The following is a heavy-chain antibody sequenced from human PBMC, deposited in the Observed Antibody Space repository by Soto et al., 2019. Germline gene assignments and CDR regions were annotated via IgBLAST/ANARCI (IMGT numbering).Heavy chain of an antibody. Sequence: QVQLVESGGGVVQPGRSLRLSCAGSGFTFSDYAMHWVRQAPGRGPEWLALISFNGINTYYADSVKGRFTISRDNSKGTLYLQMNTLRAEDTAVYYCARDVSGFEYFDLWGQGPLVTISS. D-gene: IGHD3-9*01. V-gene: IGHV3-30-3*01. CDR2: ISFNGINT. J-gene: IGHJ4*02. CDR1: GFTFSDYA. CDR3: ARDVSGFEYFDL.